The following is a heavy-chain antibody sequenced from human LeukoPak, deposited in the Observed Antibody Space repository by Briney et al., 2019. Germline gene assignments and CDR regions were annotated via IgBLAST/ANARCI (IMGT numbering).Heavy chain of an antibody. CDR3: ARVSVEDFWSGMYYFDY. CDR2: IDGSGEST. CDR1: GFAFSTFA. J-gene: IGHJ4*02. Sequence: PGGSLRLSCAASGFAFSTFALSWVRQAPGKGLEWVSTIDGSGESTFYADSVKGRFTVSRDNPKNTLYLQMNSLRVEDTAVYYCARVSVEDFWSGMYYFDYWGQGTLVTVSS. D-gene: IGHD3-3*01. V-gene: IGHV3-23*01.